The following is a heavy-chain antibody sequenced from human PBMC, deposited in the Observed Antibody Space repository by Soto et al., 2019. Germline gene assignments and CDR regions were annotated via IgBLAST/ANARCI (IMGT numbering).Heavy chain of an antibody. CDR3: ARDAGDAGLSWYYFDH. J-gene: IGHJ4*02. V-gene: IGHV3-7*05. D-gene: IGHD3-10*01. Sequence: EVELVESGGGLVQPGGSLRLSCTASGLTFSTYWMSWVRQAPGKGLEWVANIKQDGNEIHYVDSVKGRFTISRDNAKNSLSLHMDSLRDEDTAVYYWARDAGDAGLSWYYFDHWGQGTIVTVSA. CDR1: GLTFSTYW. CDR2: IKQDGNEI.